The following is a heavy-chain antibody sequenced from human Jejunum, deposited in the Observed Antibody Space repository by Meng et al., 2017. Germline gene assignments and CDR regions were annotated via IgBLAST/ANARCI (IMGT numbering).Heavy chain of an antibody. V-gene: IGHV4-34*01. J-gene: IGHJ4*02. CDR3: ARGNEYSNYGADF. D-gene: IGHD4-11*01. CDR2: INDSGST. Sequence: QVKLQQWGAGLLKPSETLSLTCAVYGGSISDYYWTWTRQPPGKGLEWIGEINDSGSTNYNPSLKSRVTISVGTSKSQFYLRVSSVTAADTAVYYCARGNEYSNYGADFWGQGTLVTVSS. CDR1: GGSISDYY.